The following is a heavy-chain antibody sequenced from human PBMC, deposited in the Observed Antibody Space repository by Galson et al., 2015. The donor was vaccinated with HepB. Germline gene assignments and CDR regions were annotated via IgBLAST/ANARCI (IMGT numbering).Heavy chain of an antibody. D-gene: IGHD2-15*01. CDR2: IRYDGSNK. V-gene: IGHV3-30*02. J-gene: IGHJ5*02. Sequence: SLRLSCAASGFTFSSYGMHWVRQAPGKGLEWVAFIRYDGSNKYYADSVKGRFTISRDNSKNTLYLQMNSLRAEDTAVYYCAKDLDEGYCSGGSCYPSGPNTFDPWGQGTLVTVSS. CDR3: AKDLDEGYCSGGSCYPSGPNTFDP. CDR1: GFTFSSYG.